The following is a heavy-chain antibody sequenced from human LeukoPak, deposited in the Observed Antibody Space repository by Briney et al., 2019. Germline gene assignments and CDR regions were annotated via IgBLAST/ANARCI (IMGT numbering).Heavy chain of an antibody. V-gene: IGHV3-30-3*01. J-gene: IGHJ4*02. CDR3: ARDERFRTVVEGH. CDR1: GFTFSSYA. D-gene: IGHD4-23*01. Sequence: GGSLRLSCAASGFTFSSYAMHWVRQAPGKGLEWVAVISYDGSNKYYADSVKGRFTISRDNSKNTLYLQMNSLRAEDTAVYYCARDERFRTVVEGHWGQGTLVTVSS. CDR2: ISYDGSNK.